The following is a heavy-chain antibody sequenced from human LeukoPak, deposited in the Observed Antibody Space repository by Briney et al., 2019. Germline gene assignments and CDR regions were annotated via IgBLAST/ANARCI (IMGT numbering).Heavy chain of an antibody. CDR1: GFTFSSYS. D-gene: IGHD3-10*01. CDR2: ISSSSTYI. Sequence: GGSLRLSCAASGFTFSSYSMNWVRQAPGKGLEWVSSISSSSTYIYYADSVKGRFAISRDNAKNSLYLQMNSLRAEDTAVYYCARGGGTYYYDSGSSFDYWGQGTLVTVSS. CDR3: ARGGGTYYYDSGSSFDY. V-gene: IGHV3-21*01. J-gene: IGHJ4*02.